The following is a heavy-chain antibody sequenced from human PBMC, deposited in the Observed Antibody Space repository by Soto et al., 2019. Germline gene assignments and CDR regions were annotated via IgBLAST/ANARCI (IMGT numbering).Heavy chain of an antibody. CDR3: ANGSRFDP. J-gene: IGHJ5*02. Sequence: PGGSLRLSCAASGFTFSNYAMTWVRQAPGKGLEWVSTISGSGDSTYYADSVKGRFTISRDNSKNTVYLQMNSLRPEDTAVHYCANGSRFDPWGQGTLVTVSS. CDR2: ISGSGDST. V-gene: IGHV3-23*01. CDR1: GFTFSNYA. D-gene: IGHD3-10*01.